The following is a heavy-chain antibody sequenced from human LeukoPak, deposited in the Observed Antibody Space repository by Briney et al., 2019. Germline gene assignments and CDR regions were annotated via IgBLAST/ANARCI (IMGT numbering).Heavy chain of an antibody. CDR1: GGSFSGYY. CDR2: INHSGST. J-gene: IGHJ5*02. Sequence: PSETLSLTCAVYGGSFSGYYWSWIRQPPGKGLEWIGEINHSGSTNYNPSLKSRVTISVDTSKNQFSLKLSSVTAADTAVYYCARVISRRHYHDYNWFDPWGQGTLVTVSS. CDR3: ARVISRRHYHDYNWFDP. D-gene: IGHD3-22*01. V-gene: IGHV4-34*01.